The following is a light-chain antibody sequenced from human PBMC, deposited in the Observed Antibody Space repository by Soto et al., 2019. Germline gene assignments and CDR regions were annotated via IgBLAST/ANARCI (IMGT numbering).Light chain of an antibody. V-gene: IGKV1-39*01. CDR3: QQTDTFPRT. CDR2: AAS. CDR1: QSISSY. Sequence: DIQMTQSPSSLSASVGDRVTITCRASQSISSYLNWYQHKPGKAPKLLIYAASSLQTGVPSRFSGSRSGTAFALTISSLQREDFATYYCQQTDTFPRTFGQGTKVE. J-gene: IGKJ1*01.